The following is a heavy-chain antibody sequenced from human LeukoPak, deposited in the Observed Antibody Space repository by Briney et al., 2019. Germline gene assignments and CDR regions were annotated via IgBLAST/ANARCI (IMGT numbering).Heavy chain of an antibody. Sequence: SETLSLTCTVSSGSISSGDYYWSWIRQPAGKGLEWIGRIYTSGSTNYNPSLKSRVTISVDTSKNQFSLKLSSVTAADTAVYYCARDTAMVSFDYWGQGTLVTVSS. J-gene: IGHJ4*02. CDR1: SGSISSGDYY. CDR2: IYTSGST. V-gene: IGHV4-61*02. D-gene: IGHD5-18*01. CDR3: ARDTAMVSFDY.